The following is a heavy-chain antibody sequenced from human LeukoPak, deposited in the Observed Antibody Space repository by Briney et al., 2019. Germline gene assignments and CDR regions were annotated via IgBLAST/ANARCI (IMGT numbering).Heavy chain of an antibody. CDR3: ARGVRWLQLSYFDY. J-gene: IGHJ4*02. D-gene: IGHD5-24*01. Sequence: SQTLSLTCPVSSGSISSGVYYWSRIRQHPGKGLVWIGYIYYSGSTYYNPSLKSRVTISVDTSKNQFSMKLSSVTAADTAVYYCARGVRWLQLSYFDYWGQGTLVTVSS. V-gene: IGHV4-31*03. CDR1: SGSISSGVYY. CDR2: IYYSGST.